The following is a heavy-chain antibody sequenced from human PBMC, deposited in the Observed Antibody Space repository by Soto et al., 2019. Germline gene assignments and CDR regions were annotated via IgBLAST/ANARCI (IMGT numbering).Heavy chain of an antibody. D-gene: IGHD3-3*01. CDR1: GGSISSRSYY. CDR3: ARRRITIFGVVTGWFDP. V-gene: IGHV4-39*01. Sequence: QLQLQESGPGLVKPSETLSLTCTVSGGSISSRSYYWGWIRQPPGKGLEWIGSIYYSGSTYYNPSLKSRVTISVDTSKNQFSLKLSSVTAADTAVYYCARRRITIFGVVTGWFDPWGQGTLVTVSS. CDR2: IYYSGST. J-gene: IGHJ5*02.